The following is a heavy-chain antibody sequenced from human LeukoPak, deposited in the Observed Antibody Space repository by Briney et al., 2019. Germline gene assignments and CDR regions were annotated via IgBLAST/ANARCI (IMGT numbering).Heavy chain of an antibody. Sequence: GESLKISCKGSGYNFTNYWIGWVRQVPGKGLEFMGIIYPGDSDTRYSPSFQGQVTISVDKSINTAYLQWSSLKASDSAMYYCARAGYSNRWDGVDYWGQGTLVTVSS. J-gene: IGHJ4*02. V-gene: IGHV5-51*01. CDR2: IYPGDSDT. CDR3: ARAGYSNRWDGVDY. D-gene: IGHD2/OR15-2a*01. CDR1: GYNFTNYW.